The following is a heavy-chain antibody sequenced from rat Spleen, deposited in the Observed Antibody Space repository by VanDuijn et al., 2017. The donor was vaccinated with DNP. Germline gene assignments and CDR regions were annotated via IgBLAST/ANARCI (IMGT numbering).Heavy chain of an antibody. D-gene: IGHD1-11*01. CDR1: GYSITSTY. J-gene: IGHJ2*01. V-gene: IGHV3-1*01. CDR3: ARWTTEGMGFDY. CDR2: ISYSGST. Sequence: EVQLQESGPGLVKPSQSLSLTCSVTGYSITSTYWGWIRKFPGNKMEWIGHISYSGSTSYNPSLKSRISITRDTSKNQFFLQLNSVTTEDTATYYCARWTTEGMGFDYWGQGVMVTVSS.